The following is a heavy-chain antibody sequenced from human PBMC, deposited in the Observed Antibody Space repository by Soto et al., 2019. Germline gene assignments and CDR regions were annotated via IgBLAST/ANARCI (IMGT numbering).Heavy chain of an antibody. Sequence: GGSLRLSCAASGFTFSSYAMSWVRQAPGKGLEWVSAISGSGGSTYYADSVKGRFTISRDNSKNTLYLQMNSLRAEDTAVYYCAKDRYYYDSSGYPHEYYFDYWGQGTLVTVSS. J-gene: IGHJ4*02. CDR3: AKDRYYYDSSGYPHEYYFDY. CDR2: ISGSGGST. CDR1: GFTFSSYA. D-gene: IGHD3-22*01. V-gene: IGHV3-23*01.